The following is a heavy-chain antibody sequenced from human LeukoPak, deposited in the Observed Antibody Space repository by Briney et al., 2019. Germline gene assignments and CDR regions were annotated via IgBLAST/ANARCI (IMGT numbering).Heavy chain of an antibody. D-gene: IGHD3-22*01. J-gene: IGHJ4*02. CDR2: ISSSGSTI. CDR3: AKDHKGYYYDSSGYPWDY. Sequence: GGSLRLSCAASGFTFSSYEMNWVRQAPGKGLEWVSYISSSGSTIYYADSVKGRFTISRDNAKNSLYLQMNSLRAEDTAVYYCAKDHKGYYYDSSGYPWDYWGQGTLVTVSS. CDR1: GFTFSSYE. V-gene: IGHV3-48*03.